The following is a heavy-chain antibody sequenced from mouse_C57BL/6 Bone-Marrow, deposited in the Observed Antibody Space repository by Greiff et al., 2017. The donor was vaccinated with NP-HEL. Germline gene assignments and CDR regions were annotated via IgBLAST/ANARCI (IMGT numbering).Heavy chain of an antibody. CDR1: GYTFTSYW. CDR2: IDPSDSYT. V-gene: IGHV1-50*01. Sequence: VQLQQPGAELVKPGASVKLSCKASGYTFTSYWMQWVKQRPGQGLEWIGEIDPSDSYTNYNQKFKGKATLTVDTSSSTAYMQLSSLTSEDSAVYYCARDYYGPYWYFDVWGTGTTVTVSS. CDR3: ARDYYGPYWYFDV. D-gene: IGHD2-1*01. J-gene: IGHJ1*03.